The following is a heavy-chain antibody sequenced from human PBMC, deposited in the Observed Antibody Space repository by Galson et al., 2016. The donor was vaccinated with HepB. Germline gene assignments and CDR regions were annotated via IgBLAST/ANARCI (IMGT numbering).Heavy chain of an antibody. CDR1: GFPFTRYP. J-gene: IGHJ3*01. V-gene: IGHV3-7*01. CDR2: LKQDGSDK. Sequence: SLRLSCAASGFPFTRYPMHWVRQAPGKGLECVANLKQDGSDKYYVDSVLGRFTISRDSAKNSLSRQMHSLSAEDTAVYYCATGGSRGISDAFGFWGQGTMVTVSS. D-gene: IGHD3-16*01. CDR3: ATGGSRGISDAFGF.